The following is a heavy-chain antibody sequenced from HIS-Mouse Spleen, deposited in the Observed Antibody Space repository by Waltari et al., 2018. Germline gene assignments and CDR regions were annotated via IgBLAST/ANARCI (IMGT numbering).Heavy chain of an antibody. CDR2: IYYSGST. CDR1: GGSISSRSYY. V-gene: IGHV4-39*01. Sequence: QLQLQESGPGLVKPSETLSLTCTVTGGSISSRSYYWVWIRQPPGKGLEWIGSIYYSGSTYYNPSLKSRVTISVDTSKNQFSLKLSSVTAADTAVYYCARHNLNYWYFDLWGRGTLVTVSS. CDR3: ARHNLNYWYFDL. J-gene: IGHJ2*01.